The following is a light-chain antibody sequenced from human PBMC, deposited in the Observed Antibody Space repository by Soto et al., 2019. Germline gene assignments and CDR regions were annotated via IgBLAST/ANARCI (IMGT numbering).Light chain of an antibody. CDR3: HQYGSAPWT. CDR1: QSVSSNY. J-gene: IGKJ1*01. V-gene: IGKV3-20*01. Sequence: IVLTQSPGTLSLSPGERGALSCRASQSVSSNYVAWYQQKPGQAPRLLISGASNRATGTPDRFRGSGPGTDFTLTITRLEPEDFAVYYCHQYGSAPWTFGQGTKVDIK. CDR2: GAS.